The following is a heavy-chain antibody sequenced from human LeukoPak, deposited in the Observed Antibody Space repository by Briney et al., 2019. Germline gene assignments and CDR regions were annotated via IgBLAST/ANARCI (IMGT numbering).Heavy chain of an antibody. CDR2: ISSSGNAI. D-gene: IGHD3-22*01. CDR3: VRGGGRGDYNERYYFDY. V-gene: IGHV3-48*03. CDR1: GLTVSSYE. Sequence: PGGSLRLSCGASGLTVSSYEMNWVRQAPGKGLEWISYISSSGNAIFYSDSVKGRFTISRDNAKNSLHLQMNSLRVEDTAVYYCVRGGGRGDYNERYYFDYWGQGTLVTVSS. J-gene: IGHJ4*02.